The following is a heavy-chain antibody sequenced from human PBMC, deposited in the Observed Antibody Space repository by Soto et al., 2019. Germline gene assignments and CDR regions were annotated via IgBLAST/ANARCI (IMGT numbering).Heavy chain of an antibody. Sequence: GESLKISCKGSGYRFTSYWIGWVRQKPGRGLEWMGIIYPGDSDTRYGPSFQGQVTISADKSISTAYLQWRRLKASDTAMYYCARGQGAGPTTPYYYYYDMDVWGQGTMVTVSS. V-gene: IGHV5-51*01. J-gene: IGHJ6*02. CDR2: IYPGDSDT. D-gene: IGHD2-15*01. CDR3: ARGQGAGPTTPYYYYYDMDV. CDR1: GYRFTSYW.